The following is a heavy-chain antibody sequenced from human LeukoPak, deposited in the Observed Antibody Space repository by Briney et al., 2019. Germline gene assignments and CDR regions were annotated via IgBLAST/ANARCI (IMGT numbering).Heavy chain of an antibody. CDR3: ARANDILTGWNYYYGTDV. D-gene: IGHD3-9*01. J-gene: IGHJ6*04. V-gene: IGHV1-69*06. CDR1: GGTFSSYA. CDR2: IIPIFGTA. Sequence: ASVKVSCKASGGTFSSYAISWVRQAPGQGLEWMGGIIPIFGTANYAQKFQGRVTITADKSTSTAYMELSSLRSEDTAVYYCARANDILTGWNYYYGTDVWGKGTTVTVSS.